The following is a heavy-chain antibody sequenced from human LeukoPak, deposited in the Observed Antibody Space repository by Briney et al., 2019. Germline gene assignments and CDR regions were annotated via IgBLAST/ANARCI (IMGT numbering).Heavy chain of an antibody. J-gene: IGHJ4*02. V-gene: IGHV4-34*01. CDR2: INHSGST. D-gene: IGHD3-10*01. Sequence: SETLSLTCAVYGGSFSGYYWSWIRQPPGKGLEWIGEINHSGSTNYNPSLKSRVTISVDTSKTQFSLKLSSVTAADTAVYYCARVAFYYDSGSYFDYWGQGALVTVSS. CDR3: ARVAFYYDSGSYFDY. CDR1: GGSFSGYY.